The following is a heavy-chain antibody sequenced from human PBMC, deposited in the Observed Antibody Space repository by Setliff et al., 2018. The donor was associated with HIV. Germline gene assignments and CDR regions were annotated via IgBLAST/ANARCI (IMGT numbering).Heavy chain of an antibody. CDR1: GGSISSYY. V-gene: IGHV4-4*07. CDR2: IYTSGST. J-gene: IGHJ4*02. CDR3: ARASSSGFLKHFDY. D-gene: IGHD6-19*01. Sequence: SETLSLTCTVSGGSISSYYWSWIRQPAGKGLEWIGRIYTSGSTNYNPSLKSRVTMSVDTSKNQFSLKLSSVTAADTAVYYCARASSSGFLKHFDYWGQGTQVTVSS.